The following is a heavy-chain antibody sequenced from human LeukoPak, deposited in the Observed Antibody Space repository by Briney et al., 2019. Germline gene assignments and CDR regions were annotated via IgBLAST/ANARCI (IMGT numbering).Heavy chain of an antibody. CDR2: IYHSGST. CDR1: GYSISSGYY. V-gene: IGHV4-38-2*01. Sequence: SETLSLTCAVSGYSISSGYYWGWIRQPPGKGLEWIGSIYHSGSTYYNPSLKSRVTISVDTSKNQFSLKLSSVTAADTAVYYCARRDYYDSSGFAFDIWRQGTMVTVSS. D-gene: IGHD3-22*01. CDR3: ARRDYYDSSGFAFDI. J-gene: IGHJ3*02.